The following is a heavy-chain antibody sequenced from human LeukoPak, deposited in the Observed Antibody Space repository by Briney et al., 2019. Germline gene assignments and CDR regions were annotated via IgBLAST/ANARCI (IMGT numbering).Heavy chain of an antibody. CDR1: GYSISSGYY. CDR3: ARIDYGDSNGFDI. V-gene: IGHV4-38-2*02. CDR2: IYHSGST. J-gene: IGHJ3*02. Sequence: PSETLSLTCTVSGYSISSGYYWGWIWQPPGKGLEWIGSIYHSGSTYYNPSLKSRVTISVDTSKNQFSLKLSSVTAADTAVYYCARIDYGDSNGFDIWGQGTMVTVSS. D-gene: IGHD4-17*01.